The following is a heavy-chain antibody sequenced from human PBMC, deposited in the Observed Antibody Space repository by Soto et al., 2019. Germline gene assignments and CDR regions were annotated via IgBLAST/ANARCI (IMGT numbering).Heavy chain of an antibody. CDR2: IKNKADGGTT. J-gene: IGHJ4*02. V-gene: IGHV3-15*01. Sequence: EVQLVESGGGLVKPGGSLRLSCAASGFPFSNAWMSWVRQAPGKGLEWVGRIKNKADGGTTDYAAPVKGRFSISRDDSKNTLYLQMNSMKTEDTAVYYCTTDRYDFWSGYPLDYWGQGNLVTVSS. CDR1: GFPFSNAW. CDR3: TTDRYDFWSGYPLDY. D-gene: IGHD3-3*01.